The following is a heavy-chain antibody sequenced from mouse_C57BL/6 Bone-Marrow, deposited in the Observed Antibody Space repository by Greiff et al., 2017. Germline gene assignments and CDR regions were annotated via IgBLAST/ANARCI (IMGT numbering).Heavy chain of an antibody. CDR3: ARRKDGYPWFAY. J-gene: IGHJ3*01. CDR1: GYAFSSSW. D-gene: IGHD2-3*01. Sequence: VQLQQSGPELVKPGASVKISCKASGYAFSSSWMNWVKQRPGKGLEWIGRIYPGDGDTNYNGKFKGKATLTADKSSSTAYMQLSSLTSEDSAVYFCARRKDGYPWFAYWGQGTLVTVSA. CDR2: IYPGDGDT. V-gene: IGHV1-82*01.